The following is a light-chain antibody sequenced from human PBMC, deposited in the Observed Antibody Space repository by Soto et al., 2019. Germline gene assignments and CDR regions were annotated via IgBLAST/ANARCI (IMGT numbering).Light chain of an antibody. J-gene: IGKJ3*01. CDR1: QSITDC. Sequence: EILLTQSPSTLSVSVGERVTLTSRASQSITDCLAWYQQKPGKAPRLLVYDASTMRSGVPSRFSGSGAGTEYSLTISSLQPDDFATYYCQQYNSYSRTFGPGTKVDIK. CDR2: DAS. CDR3: QQYNSYSRT. V-gene: IGKV1-5*01.